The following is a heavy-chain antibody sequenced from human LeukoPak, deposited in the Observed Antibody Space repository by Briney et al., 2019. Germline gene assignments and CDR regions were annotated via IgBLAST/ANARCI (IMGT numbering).Heavy chain of an antibody. D-gene: IGHD6-6*01. CDR3: ARHRSSWLIDY. Sequence: SETLSLTCTVSGGSISSYYWTWIRQPPGKGLEWIGYIYYSGSTNYNPSLKSRVTISVDTSKNQFSLKLSSVTAADTAVYYCARHRSSWLIDYWGQGTLVTVSS. V-gene: IGHV4-59*01. CDR1: GGSISSYY. J-gene: IGHJ4*02. CDR2: IYYSGST.